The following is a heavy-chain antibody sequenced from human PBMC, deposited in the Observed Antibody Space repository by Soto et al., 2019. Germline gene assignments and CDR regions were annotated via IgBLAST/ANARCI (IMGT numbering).Heavy chain of an antibody. CDR3: ASDHHHSGSGSSYTTLDD. Sequence: GASVKVSCKAAGYTFTNRYIHWVRQGPGQGPEWMGTINPSGGKTDYAQKFKGRVTLTSDTPTSTVYMELRSLRSEDTAIYYCASDHHHSGSGSSYTTLDDWGQGTLVTVSS. CDR2: INPSGGKT. V-gene: IGHV1-46*01. D-gene: IGHD3-10*01. CDR1: GYTFTNRY. J-gene: IGHJ4*02.